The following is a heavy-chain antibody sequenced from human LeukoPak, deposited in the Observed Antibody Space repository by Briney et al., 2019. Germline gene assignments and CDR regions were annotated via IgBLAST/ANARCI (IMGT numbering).Heavy chain of an antibody. J-gene: IGHJ5*02. CDR3: ARTLGYCSSTSCYTRLRRGERWFDP. CDR1: GGSFSGYY. CDR2: INHSGST. Sequence: NPSETLSLTCAVYGGSFSGYYWSWIRQPPGKGLEWIGEINHSGSTNYNPSLKSRVTISVDTSKNQFSLKLSSVTAADTAVYYCARTLGYCSSTSCYTRLRRGERWFDPWGQGTLVTVSS. D-gene: IGHD2-2*02. V-gene: IGHV4-34*01.